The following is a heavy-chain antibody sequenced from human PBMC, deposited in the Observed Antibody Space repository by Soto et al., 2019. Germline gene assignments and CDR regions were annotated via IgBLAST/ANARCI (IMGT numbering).Heavy chain of an antibody. CDR1: GGTFSSYA. D-gene: IGHD6-25*01. CDR3: ASHGYKALASFDY. V-gene: IGHV1-69*06. Sequence: SVKVSCKASGGTFSSYAISWVRQAPGQGLEWMGGIIPIFGTANCAQKFQGRVTITADKSTSTAYMELSSLRSEDTAVYYCASHGYKALASFDYWGQGTLVTVSS. CDR2: IIPIFGTA. J-gene: IGHJ4*02.